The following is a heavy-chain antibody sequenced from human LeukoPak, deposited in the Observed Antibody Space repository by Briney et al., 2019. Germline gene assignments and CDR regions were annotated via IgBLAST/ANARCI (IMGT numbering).Heavy chain of an antibody. Sequence: SETLSLTCAVYSGSFSGNLWTYIRQPPGKGPEWIGEINHRGSTNYNPSLKSRVTISVDTSKNQFSLKLTSVTAADTAVYFCARGSLFYGDSSAYFDYWGQGTLVTVSS. J-gene: IGHJ4*02. CDR2: INHRGST. D-gene: IGHD4-17*01. V-gene: IGHV4-34*01. CDR3: ARGSLFYGDSSAYFDY. CDR1: SGSFSGNL.